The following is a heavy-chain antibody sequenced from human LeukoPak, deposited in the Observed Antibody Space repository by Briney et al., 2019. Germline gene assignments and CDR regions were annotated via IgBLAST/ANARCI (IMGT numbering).Heavy chain of an antibody. Sequence: GGSQRLSWAASGFIFTSYAMNWFGQATGNCLEWVSSIVGSGGTTYYADSVKGRFTISRDNSKKTLYLQMNSLRAEDTAVYYCAAEDSGSFDYWGQGALVTVSS. J-gene: IGHJ4*02. CDR3: AAEDSGSFDY. CDR1: GFIFTSYA. V-gene: IGHV3-23*01. CDR2: IVGSGGTT. D-gene: IGHD3-10*01.